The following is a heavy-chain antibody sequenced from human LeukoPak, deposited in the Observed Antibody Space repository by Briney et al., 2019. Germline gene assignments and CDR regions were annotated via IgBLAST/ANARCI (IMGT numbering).Heavy chain of an antibody. Sequence: SETLSLTCAVYGGSFSGYYWSWIRQPPGQGLEWIGEINHSGSTNYNPSLQCRVTISVDTSKNQFSLKLSSVTAADTAVYYCARPRIVGAPGYFQHWGQGTLVTVSS. CDR2: INHSGST. J-gene: IGHJ1*01. V-gene: IGHV4-34*01. CDR1: GGSFSGYY. CDR3: ARPRIVGAPGYFQH. D-gene: IGHD1-26*01.